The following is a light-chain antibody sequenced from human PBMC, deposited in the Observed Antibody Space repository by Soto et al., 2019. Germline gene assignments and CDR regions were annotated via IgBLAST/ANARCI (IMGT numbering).Light chain of an antibody. CDR2: GNN. CDR3: QSYDSSLSAVV. J-gene: IGLJ2*01. V-gene: IGLV1-40*01. Sequence: QSVLTQPPSVSGAPGQRVTLSCTGGTSNIGAGYDVHWYHQLPGPAPKLLIYGNNNRPSGVPDRFSGSKSGTSAALAITGLQTEDEADYYCQSYDSSLSAVVFGGATKLTVL. CDR1: TSNIGAGYD.